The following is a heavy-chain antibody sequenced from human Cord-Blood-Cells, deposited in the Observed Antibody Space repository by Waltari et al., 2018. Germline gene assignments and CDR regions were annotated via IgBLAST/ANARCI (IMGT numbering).Heavy chain of an antibody. D-gene: IGHD6-6*01. CDR3: ARAFGRYSSSSFDY. CDR2: MNPNSGNT. J-gene: IGHJ4*02. V-gene: IGHV1-8*03. Sequence: QVQLVQSGAEVKKPGASVKVSCKASGYTFPSYDINWVRQAAGQGLELRGWMNPNSGNTGYAQKFQGRVTITRNTSISTAYMELSSLRSEDTAVYYCARAFGRYSSSSFDYWGQGTLVTVSS. CDR1: GYTFPSYD.